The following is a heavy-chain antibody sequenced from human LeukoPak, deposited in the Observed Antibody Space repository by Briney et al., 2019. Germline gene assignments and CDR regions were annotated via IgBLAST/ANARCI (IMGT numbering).Heavy chain of an antibody. CDR1: GFTFSSYA. D-gene: IGHD1-26*01. CDR2: ISSSGGST. J-gene: IGHJ6*03. CDR3: AREPSGDYCMDV. V-gene: IGHV3-23*01. Sequence: GGSLRLSCAASGFTFSSYAMSWVRQAPGKGLEWVSAISSSGGSTYYADSVKGRFTISRDNSKNTLYLQMNSLRAEDTAVYYCAREPSGDYCMDVWGKGTTVTVSS.